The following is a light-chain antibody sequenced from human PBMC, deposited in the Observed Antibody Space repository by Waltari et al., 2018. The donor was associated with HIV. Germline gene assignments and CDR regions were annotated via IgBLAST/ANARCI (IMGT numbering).Light chain of an antibody. CDR1: SSDVGGYNY. V-gene: IGLV2-14*01. Sequence: QSALTQPASVSGSPGQSITISCTGTSSDVGGYNYVYWYQQHPGKAPKLMIYEVSKRPSGVSNRFSGSKSGNTASLTISGLQAEDEADYYCSSYTSSSTPLVVFGGGTKLTVL. CDR3: SSYTSSSTPLVV. CDR2: EVS. J-gene: IGLJ2*01.